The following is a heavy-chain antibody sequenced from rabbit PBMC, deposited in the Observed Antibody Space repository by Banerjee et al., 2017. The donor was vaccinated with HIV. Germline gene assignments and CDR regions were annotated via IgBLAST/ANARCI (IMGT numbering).Heavy chain of an antibody. CDR2: IVNGDGST. Sequence: QEQLVESGGGLVQPEGSLTLTCTASGFSFSNKAVMCWVRQAPGKRPEWIACIVNGDGSTYYASWVNGRFTISKTSSTTVTLQMTSLTAADTATYFCARGSTYYELWGPGTLVTVS. D-gene: IGHD1-1*01. V-gene: IGHV1S47*01. J-gene: IGHJ6*01. CDR1: GFSFSNKA. CDR3: ARGSTYYEL.